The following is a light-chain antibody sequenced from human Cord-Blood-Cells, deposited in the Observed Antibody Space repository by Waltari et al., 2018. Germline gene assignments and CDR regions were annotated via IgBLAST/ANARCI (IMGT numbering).Light chain of an antibody. CDR3: QQRSNWLLT. V-gene: IGKV3-11*01. CDR1: QSVSSY. Sequence: EIVLTQSPATLSLSPGERATLSCRASQSVSSYLAWYQQKPGQAPRLLIYDASSRATCIPARFSGSGSGTDFTLTISSLEPEDFAVYYCQQRSNWLLTFGGGTKVEIK. J-gene: IGKJ4*01. CDR2: DAS.